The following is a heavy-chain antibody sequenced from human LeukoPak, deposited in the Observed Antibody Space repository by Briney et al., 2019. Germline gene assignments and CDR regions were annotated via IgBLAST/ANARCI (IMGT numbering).Heavy chain of an antibody. CDR2: ISASTGII. J-gene: IGHJ4*02. Sequence: PGGSLRLSCAASGFTFSSYSMNWVRQAPGKGLEWVSYISASTGIIYYADSVKGRFTISRDNSKNSLYLQMNSLRTEDTALYYCAKDPSSGWYYFDYWGQGTLVTVSS. D-gene: IGHD6-19*01. CDR1: GFTFSSYS. V-gene: IGHV3-48*04. CDR3: AKDPSSGWYYFDY.